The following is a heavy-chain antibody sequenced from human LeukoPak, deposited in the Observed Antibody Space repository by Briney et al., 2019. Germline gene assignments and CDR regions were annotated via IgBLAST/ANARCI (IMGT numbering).Heavy chain of an antibody. CDR3: ARGDIVCSGGSCYLDY. Sequence: GGSLRLSCAASGFTFSSYWMSWVRQAPGEGLEWVANIKQDGSEKYYVDSVKGRFTISRDNAKNSLYLQMNSLRAEDTAVYYCARGDIVCSGGSCYLDYWGQGTLVTVSS. CDR1: GFTFSSYW. D-gene: IGHD2-15*01. J-gene: IGHJ4*02. V-gene: IGHV3-7*01. CDR2: IKQDGSEK.